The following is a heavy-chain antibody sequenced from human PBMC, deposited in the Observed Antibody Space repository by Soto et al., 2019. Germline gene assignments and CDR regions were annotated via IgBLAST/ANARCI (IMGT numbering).Heavy chain of an antibody. Sequence: QVQLQESGPGLVKPSQTLSLTCTVSGGSISSGGYYWSWIRQHPGKGLEWIAYIDYSGSTYYNPSLKSRVTISVDTSKNPFSLKLSSVTAADTAVYYCARRIVATIYYFDYWGQGTLVTVSS. D-gene: IGHD5-12*01. V-gene: IGHV4-31*03. CDR2: IDYSGST. J-gene: IGHJ4*02. CDR1: GGSISSGGYY. CDR3: ARRIVATIYYFDY.